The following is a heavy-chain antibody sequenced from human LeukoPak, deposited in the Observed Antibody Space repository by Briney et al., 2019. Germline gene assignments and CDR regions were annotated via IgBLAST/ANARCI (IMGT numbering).Heavy chain of an antibody. CDR2: INHSGST. J-gene: IGHJ4*02. CDR1: GGSFSGYY. CDR3: ARGENYYDSSGYSPYYYFDY. Sequence: SETLSLTCAVYGGSFSGYYWSWIRQPPGKGLEWIGEINHSGSTNYNPSLKSRVTISVDTSKNQFSLKLSSVTAADTAVYYCARGENYYDSSGYSPYYYFDYWGQGTLVTVSS. D-gene: IGHD3-22*01. V-gene: IGHV4-34*01.